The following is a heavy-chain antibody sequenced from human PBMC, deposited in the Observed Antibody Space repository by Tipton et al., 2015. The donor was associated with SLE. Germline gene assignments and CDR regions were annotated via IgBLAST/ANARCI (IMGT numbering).Heavy chain of an antibody. Sequence: SLRLSCAASGFAFSSYALHWVRQAPGKGLEWVAVISYDGSNKYYADSVKGRFTISRDNSKNTLYLQMNSLRAEDTAVYYCATVGDSYNGYLHLWGRGTLVTVSS. CDR2: ISYDGSNK. CDR3: ATVGDSYNGYLHL. V-gene: IGHV3-30*04. D-gene: IGHD5-24*01. CDR1: GFAFSSYA. J-gene: IGHJ2*01.